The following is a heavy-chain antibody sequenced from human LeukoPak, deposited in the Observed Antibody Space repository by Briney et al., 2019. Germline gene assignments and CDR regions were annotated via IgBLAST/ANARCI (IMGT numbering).Heavy chain of an antibody. V-gene: IGHV4-59*12. J-gene: IGHJ4*02. CDR2: IYYSGST. D-gene: IGHD3-10*01. CDR3: AKVAKYYYGSETYFFFED. Sequence: PSETLSLTCTVSGGSISSYYWSWIRQPPGKGLEWIGYIYYSGSTNYKPSLKSRVTISVDTSKNQFSLKLSSVTAADTAVYYCAKVAKYYYGSETYFFFEDWGQGTLVTVSS. CDR1: GGSISSYY.